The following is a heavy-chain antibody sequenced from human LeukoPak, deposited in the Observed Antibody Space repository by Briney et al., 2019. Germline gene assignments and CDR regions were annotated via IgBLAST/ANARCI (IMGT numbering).Heavy chain of an antibody. CDR1: RCSLNQYS. V-gene: IGHV1-69*05. D-gene: IGHD1-1*01. CDR2: IIPIFGTA. J-gene: IGHJ4*02. Sequence: ASVKVSCTDSRCSLNQYSNGLLPQAPGQGLEWMGGIIPIFGTANYAQKFQGRVTITTAESTSTAYMELSILCATAADMANYARDVSLERRSYYFDYWGQGTLVTVSS. CDR3: ARDVSLERRSYYFDY.